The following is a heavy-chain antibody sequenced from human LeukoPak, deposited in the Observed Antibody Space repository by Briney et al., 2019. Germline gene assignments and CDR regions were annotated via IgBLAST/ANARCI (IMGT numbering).Heavy chain of an antibody. D-gene: IGHD6-13*01. Sequence: GGSLRLSCAASGFTFSSYAMHWVRQAPGKGLEWVAVISYDGSNKYYADSVKGRFTISRDNSKNTLYLQMNSLRAEDTAVYYCAREGIAAARKGYFQHWGQGTLVTVSS. CDR2: ISYDGSNK. CDR1: GFTFSSYA. J-gene: IGHJ1*01. CDR3: AREGIAAARKGYFQH. V-gene: IGHV3-30-3*01.